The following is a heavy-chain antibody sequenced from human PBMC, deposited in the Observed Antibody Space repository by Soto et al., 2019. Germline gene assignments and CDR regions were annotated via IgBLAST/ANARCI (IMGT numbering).Heavy chain of an antibody. D-gene: IGHD2-15*01. CDR2: IFYSGST. V-gene: IGHV4-39*01. CDR1: GDSISSSSYY. J-gene: IGHJ6*02. CDR3: ARGAGSPTYYYGMDV. Sequence: QLQLQESGPGLVKPSETLSLTCTVSGDSISSSSYYWGWIRQPPGKGLEWIGRIFYSGSTYYNPSLKIRVTISVDTSNNQFSLNLSSVTAADTAEYYCARGAGSPTYYYGMDVWGQGTTVTVSS.